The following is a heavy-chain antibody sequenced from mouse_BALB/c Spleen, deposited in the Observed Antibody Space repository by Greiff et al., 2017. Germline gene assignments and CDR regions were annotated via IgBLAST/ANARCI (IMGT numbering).Heavy chain of an antibody. CDR3: ARPVTGIYYFDY. J-gene: IGHJ2*01. CDR1: GFTFSSFG. CDR2: ISSGSSTI. D-gene: IGHD1-1*02. Sequence: EVKLVESGGGLVQPGGSRKLSCAASGFTFSSFGMHWVRQAPEKGLEWVAYISSGSSTIYYADTVKGRFTISRDNPKNTLFLQMTSLRSEDTAMYYCARPVTGIYYFDYWGQGTTLTVSS. V-gene: IGHV5-17*02.